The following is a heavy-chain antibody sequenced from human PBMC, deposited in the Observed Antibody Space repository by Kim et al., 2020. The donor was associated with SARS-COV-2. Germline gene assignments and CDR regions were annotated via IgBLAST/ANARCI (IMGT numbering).Heavy chain of an antibody. CDR1: GFTFSSYS. CDR2: ISSSSSTI. Sequence: PGGSLRLSCAASGFTFSSYSMNWVRQAPGKGLEWVSYISSSSSTIYYADSVKGRFTISRDNAKNTLYLQMNSLRDEDTAVYYCARDSEHMVRGVMVAYSYWGERTLVTVSS. CDR3: ARDSEHMVRGVMVAYSY. D-gene: IGHD3-10*01. V-gene: IGHV3-48*02. J-gene: IGHJ4*02.